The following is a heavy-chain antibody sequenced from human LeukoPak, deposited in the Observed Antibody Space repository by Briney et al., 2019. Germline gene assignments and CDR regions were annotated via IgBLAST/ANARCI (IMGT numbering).Heavy chain of an antibody. CDR2: IRYDGSNK. CDR3: ASTGYDSTWRLSGYKYYMNV. V-gene: IGHV3-30*02. CDR1: GFTFSSYG. J-gene: IGHJ6*03. Sequence: GGSPRLSCAASGFTFSSYGMHWVRQAPGKGLEWVAFIRYDGSNKYYADSVKGRFTISRDNSKNTLYLQMNSLRAEDTAVYYCASTGYDSTWRLSGYKYYMNVWGKGTTVTISS. D-gene: IGHD1-1*01.